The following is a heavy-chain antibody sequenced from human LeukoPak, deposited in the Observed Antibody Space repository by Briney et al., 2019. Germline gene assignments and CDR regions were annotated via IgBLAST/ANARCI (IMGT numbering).Heavy chain of an antibody. D-gene: IGHD1-26*01. J-gene: IGHJ3*01. V-gene: IGHV3-48*01. CDR2: ISSSSTSI. Sequence: GGSLRLSCAASGFTFSSYSMNWVRQAPGKWLEWVSYISSSSTSIYYAHSLKGRFTISRDNAKNSLYLQMNSLRAEDTAVYYCARGENSGRGAFDVWGQGTMVTVSS. CDR1: GFTFSSYS. CDR3: ARGENSGRGAFDV.